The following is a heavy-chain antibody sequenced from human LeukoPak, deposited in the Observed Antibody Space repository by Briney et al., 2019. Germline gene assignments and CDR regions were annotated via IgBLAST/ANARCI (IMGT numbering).Heavy chain of an antibody. J-gene: IGHJ4*02. V-gene: IGHV1-18*01. Sequence: ASVKVSCKASGYTFTSYGISWVRQAPGQRLEWMGWISAYNGNTNYAQKLQGRVTMTTDTSTSTAYMELRSLRSDDTAVYYCAWGYYYDSSGYYGLDYWGQGTLVTVSS. D-gene: IGHD3-22*01. CDR1: GYTFTSYG. CDR2: ISAYNGNT. CDR3: AWGYYYDSSGYYGLDY.